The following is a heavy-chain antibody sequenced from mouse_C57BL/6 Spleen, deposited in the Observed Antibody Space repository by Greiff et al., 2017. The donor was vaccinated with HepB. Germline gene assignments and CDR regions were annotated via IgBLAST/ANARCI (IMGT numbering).Heavy chain of an antibody. CDR3: ARWFTTVVARNFDV. V-gene: IGHV1-81*01. Sequence: QVHVKQSGAELARPGASVKLSCKASGYTFTSYGISWVKQRTGQGLEWIGEIYPRSGNTYYNEKFKGKATLTADKSSSTAYMELRSLTSEDSAVYFCARWFTTVVARNFDVWGTGTTVTVSS. D-gene: IGHD1-1*01. CDR1: GYTFTSYG. CDR2: IYPRSGNT. J-gene: IGHJ1*03.